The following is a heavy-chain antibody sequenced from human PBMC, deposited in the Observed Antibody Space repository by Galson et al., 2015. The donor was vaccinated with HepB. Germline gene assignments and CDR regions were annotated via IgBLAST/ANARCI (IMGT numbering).Heavy chain of an antibody. V-gene: IGHV3-30-3*01. CDR1: GFTFSIYA. CDR3: AKDGILGTTTQSKGMDV. CDR2: IPYDGSSL. J-gene: IGHJ6*02. Sequence: SLRLSCAASGFTFSIYAMHWVRQAPGKGLEWVALIPYDGSSLYYADSVRGRFTISRDNSKNTLYLQMDSLRPEDTAVYYCAKDGILGTTTQSKGMDVWGQGTTVTVSS. D-gene: IGHD1-26*01.